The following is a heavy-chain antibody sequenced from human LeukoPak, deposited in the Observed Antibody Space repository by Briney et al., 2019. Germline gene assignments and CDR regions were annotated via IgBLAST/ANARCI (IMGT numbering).Heavy chain of an antibody. CDR2: IYYSGST. J-gene: IGHJ6*03. Sequence: SETLSLTCTVSGGSISSGDYYWSWIRQPPGKGLEWIGYIYYSGSTNYNPSLKSRVTISVDTSKNQFSLKLSSVTAADTAVYYCARDRKLTYYYDSSGYGYYMDVWGKGTTATVSS. V-gene: IGHV4-61*08. CDR3: ARDRKLTYYYDSSGYGYYMDV. CDR1: GGSISSGDYY. D-gene: IGHD3-22*01.